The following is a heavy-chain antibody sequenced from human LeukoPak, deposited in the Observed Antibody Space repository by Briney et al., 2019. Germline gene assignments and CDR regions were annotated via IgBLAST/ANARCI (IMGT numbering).Heavy chain of an antibody. CDR2: IGGGGGST. V-gene: IGHV3-23*01. D-gene: IGHD1-26*01. Sequence: GGSLRLSCAASGFTFSSYAMSWVRQAPGKGLEWVSGIGGGGGSTYYTESVKGRFTISRDNSKNTLYLQMNSLRTEDTAIYYCAKDRTVGASYWYFDLWGRGTLVTVSS. CDR1: GFTFSSYA. CDR3: AKDRTVGASYWYFDL. J-gene: IGHJ2*01.